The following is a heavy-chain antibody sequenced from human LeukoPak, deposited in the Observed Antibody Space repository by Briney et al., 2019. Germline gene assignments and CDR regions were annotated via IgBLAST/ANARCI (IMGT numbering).Heavy chain of an antibody. CDR3: ARGGSGYLTDAFDI. CDR2: IIPIFGTA. CDR1: GGTFSSYA. V-gene: IGHV1-69*13. D-gene: IGHD3-22*01. Sequence: GASVKVSCKASGGTFSSYAISWVRQAPGQGLEWMGGIIPIFGTANYAQKFQGRVTITADESTSTAYMELSSLRSEDTAVYYCARGGSGYLTDAFDIWGQGTMVTVSS. J-gene: IGHJ3*02.